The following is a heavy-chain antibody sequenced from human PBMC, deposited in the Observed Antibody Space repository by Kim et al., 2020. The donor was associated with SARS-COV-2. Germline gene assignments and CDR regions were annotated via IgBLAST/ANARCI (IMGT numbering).Heavy chain of an antibody. D-gene: IGHD3-10*01. CDR2: ISYDGSNK. CDR1: GFTFSSYA. V-gene: IGHV3-30*04. CDR3: AREFPDYNDAFDI. J-gene: IGHJ3*02. Sequence: GGSVRLSCAASGFTFSSYAMHWVRQAPGKGLEWVAVISYDGSNKYYADSVKGRFTISRDNSKNTLYLQMNSLRAEDTAVYYCAREFPDYNDAFDIWGQGT.